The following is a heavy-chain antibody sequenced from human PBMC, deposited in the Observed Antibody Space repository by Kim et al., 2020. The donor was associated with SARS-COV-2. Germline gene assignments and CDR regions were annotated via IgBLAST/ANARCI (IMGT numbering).Heavy chain of an antibody. Sequence: SETLSLTCTVSGGSISSSSYYWGWIRQPPGKGLEWIGSIYYSGSTYYNPSLKSRVTISVDTSKNQFSLKLSSVTAADTAVYYCARRSPGELLFDYWGQGTLVTVSS. CDR2: IYYSGST. V-gene: IGHV4-39*01. J-gene: IGHJ4*02. CDR3: ARRSPGELLFDY. D-gene: IGHD1-26*01. CDR1: GGSISSSSYY.